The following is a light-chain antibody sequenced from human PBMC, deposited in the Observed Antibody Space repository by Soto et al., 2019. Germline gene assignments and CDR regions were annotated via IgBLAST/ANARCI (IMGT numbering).Light chain of an antibody. Sequence: QSALTQPASVSGSPGQSITISCTGTSSDVGGHNYVSWYQQHPGTVPKLMIYDVSTRPSGASNRFSGSKSGNTASLTISGLQAEDEADYYCSSYTGSNYVFGSGTKLTVL. CDR1: SSDVGGHNY. CDR2: DVS. V-gene: IGLV2-14*01. CDR3: SSYTGSNYV. J-gene: IGLJ1*01.